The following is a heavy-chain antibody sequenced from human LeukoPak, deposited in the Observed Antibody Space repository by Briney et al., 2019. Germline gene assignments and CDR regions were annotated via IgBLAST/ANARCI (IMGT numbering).Heavy chain of an antibody. CDR2: IYYSGST. CDR3: ARHRQQLVRAPFDY. CDR1: GGSISSSSYY. Sequence: SGTLSLTCTVSGGSISSSSYYWSWIRQSPGKGLEWIGYIYYSGSTHYNPSLKSRVTISVDTSKKHFSLRLSSVTAADTAVYYCARHRQQLVRAPFDYWGQGILVTVSS. D-gene: IGHD6-13*01. J-gene: IGHJ4*02. V-gene: IGHV4-61*03.